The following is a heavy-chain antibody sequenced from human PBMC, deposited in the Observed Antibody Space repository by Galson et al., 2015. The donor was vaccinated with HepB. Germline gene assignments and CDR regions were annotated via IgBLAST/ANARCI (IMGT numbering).Heavy chain of an antibody. CDR2: ISFDETNE. CDR3: AKGCNGGCYYIDY. J-gene: IGHJ4*02. Sequence: SLRLSCAVSGFTSNSYAMHWVRQAPGKGLEWVAIISFDETNEKYADSVKGRFTISRDNSKNTLYPQMNSLRVDDTAVYYCAKGCNGGCYYIDYWGQGTLVTVSS. V-gene: IGHV3-33*05. CDR1: GFTSNSYA. D-gene: IGHD2-15*01.